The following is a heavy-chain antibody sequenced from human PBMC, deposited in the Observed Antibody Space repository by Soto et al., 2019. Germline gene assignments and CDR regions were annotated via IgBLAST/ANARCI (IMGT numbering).Heavy chain of an antibody. V-gene: IGHV2-5*02. CDR1: GFSLSTSGVG. CDR3: AHDKDYGGNPGD. D-gene: IGHD4-17*01. Sequence: QITLKESGPALVKPTQTITLTCTFSGFSLSTSGVGVGWIRQPPGKALELLALIYWDDDKRYSPSLKSRLTITKDTSKNQVVLTITNMDPVDTATYYCAHDKDYGGNPGDWGQGTLVTVSS. CDR2: IYWDDDK. J-gene: IGHJ4*02.